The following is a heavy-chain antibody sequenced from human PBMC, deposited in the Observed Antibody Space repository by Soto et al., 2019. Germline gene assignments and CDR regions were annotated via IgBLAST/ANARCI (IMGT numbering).Heavy chain of an antibody. J-gene: IGHJ4*02. Sequence: QVQLVESGGGVVQPGRSLRLSCAASGLTFSSYGMHWVRQAPGKGLEWVAIIWYDGSNKYYVDSVKGRFTISRDISKNTLYLQMISLRAEDTAVYYCARDYGSGMDCWGQGTLVTVSS. V-gene: IGHV3-33*01. CDR3: ARDYGSGMDC. CDR1: GLTFSSYG. CDR2: IWYDGSNK. D-gene: IGHD3-10*01.